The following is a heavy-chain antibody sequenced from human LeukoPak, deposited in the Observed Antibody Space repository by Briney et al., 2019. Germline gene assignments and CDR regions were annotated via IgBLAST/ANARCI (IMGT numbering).Heavy chain of an antibody. CDR2: IYYSGST. CDR3: ARVLNDSSGYNYPY. Sequence: SETLSLTCTVSGGSISSYYWSWIRQPPGKGLEWIGYIYYSGSTNYNPSLKSRVTISVDTSKNQFSLKLSSVTAADTAVYYCARVLNDSSGYNYPYWGQGTLVTVSS. J-gene: IGHJ4*02. V-gene: IGHV4-59*08. CDR1: GGSISSYY. D-gene: IGHD3-22*01.